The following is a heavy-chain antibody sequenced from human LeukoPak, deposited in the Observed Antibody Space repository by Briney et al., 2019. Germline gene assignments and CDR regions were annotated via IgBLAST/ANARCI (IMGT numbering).Heavy chain of an antibody. D-gene: IGHD2-2*01. CDR1: GFTFSSYG. CDR2: ISGSGDST. Sequence: GGSLRLSGAASGFTFSSYGMSWVRQAPGKGLEWVSGISGSGDSTYNADSVKGRFSISRDNSKNTLYLQMNSLRAEDTAVYYCAKGEAYQLLGGNFDYWGQGTLVTVSS. J-gene: IGHJ4*02. V-gene: IGHV3-23*01. CDR3: AKGEAYQLLGGNFDY.